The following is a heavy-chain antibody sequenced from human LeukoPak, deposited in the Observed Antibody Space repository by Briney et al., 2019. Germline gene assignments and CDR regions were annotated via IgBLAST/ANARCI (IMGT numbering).Heavy chain of an antibody. CDR3: ASVDGPTVETMYFDF. J-gene: IGHJ4*02. V-gene: IGHV3-48*01. D-gene: IGHD1-1*01. CDR1: GFAFRDRG. CDR2: ISPRSETM. Sequence: GGSLRLSCAASGFAFRDRGMIWVHQAPGKGLEWLSYISPRSETMHYADSVKDRFSISRDDARNSLYLQLSSLRAEDTAVYSCASVDGPTVETMYFDFWGQGAPVTVSS.